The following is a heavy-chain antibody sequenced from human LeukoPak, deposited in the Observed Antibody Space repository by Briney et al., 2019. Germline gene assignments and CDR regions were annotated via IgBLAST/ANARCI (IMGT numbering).Heavy chain of an antibody. CDR1: GFTFSSYA. CDR3: ANWLRVATTYFDY. V-gene: IGHV3-23*01. J-gene: IGHJ4*02. D-gene: IGHD5-24*01. CDR2: IPDGSSNT. Sequence: PGGSLRLSCAASGFTFSSYAMSWVRQTPGKGLEWVSTIPDGSSNTYYADSVKGRFTISRDNSKNTLYLQMNSLGAEDTAVYYCANWLRVATTYFDYWGQGTLVTVSS.